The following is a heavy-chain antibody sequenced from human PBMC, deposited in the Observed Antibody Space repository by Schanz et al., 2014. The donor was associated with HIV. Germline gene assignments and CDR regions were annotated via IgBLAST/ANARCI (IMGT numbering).Heavy chain of an antibody. V-gene: IGHV3-9*01. D-gene: IGHD6-6*01. CDR1: GFTFDEYP. CDR3: ARDRVSGSSSSSWFDP. Sequence: EVQLVESGGGLVQPGRSLRLSCAASGFTFDEYPMHWVRQAPGKGLEWVSSISWNSGIIGYADSVKGRFSISRDNAKNSLYLQIISLTAEDTAMYYCARDRVSGSSSSSWFDPWGQGTLVTVSS. J-gene: IGHJ5*02. CDR2: ISWNSGII.